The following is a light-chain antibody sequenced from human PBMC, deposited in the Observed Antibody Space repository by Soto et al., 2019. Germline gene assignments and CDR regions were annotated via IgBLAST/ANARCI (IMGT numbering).Light chain of an antibody. Sequence: EIELTQSPGTLSLSPGESATLSCRASQSVSSSYLAWYQQKPGQAPRLLIYGASSRATGIPDRFSGSGSGTDFTLTISRLEPEDFAVYYCQQYGSSPPTFGQGTKVDIK. V-gene: IGKV3-20*01. J-gene: IGKJ1*01. CDR1: QSVSSSY. CDR2: GAS. CDR3: QQYGSSPPT.